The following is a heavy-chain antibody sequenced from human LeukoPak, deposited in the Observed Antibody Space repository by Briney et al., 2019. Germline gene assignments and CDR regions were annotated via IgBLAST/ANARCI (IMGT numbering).Heavy chain of an antibody. J-gene: IGHJ6*02. CDR3: ARVSTVTTFYYYYGMDV. V-gene: IGHV3-30-3*01. D-gene: IGHD4-17*01. CDR1: GFTFSSYA. Sequence: GRSLRLSCAASGFTFSSYAMHWVRQAPGKGLERVAVISYDGSNKYYADSVKGRFTISRDNSKNTLYLQMNSLRAEDTAVYYCARVSTVTTFYYYYGMDVWGQGTTVTVSS. CDR2: ISYDGSNK.